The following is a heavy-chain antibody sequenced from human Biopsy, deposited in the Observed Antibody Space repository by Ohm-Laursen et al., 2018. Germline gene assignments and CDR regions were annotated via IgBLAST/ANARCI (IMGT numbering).Heavy chain of an antibody. J-gene: IGHJ1*01. Sequence: TPSLTCTVSGGSFTGHYWTWIRQPPGKGLEWIGHISHTGYTSYNSSLTSRVTISLANSRKHFSLWLKPFAAADAAVYYCARRSNEYGGQYFPHWGQGTLVTVSS. V-gene: IGHV4-59*08. CDR3: ARRSNEYGGQYFPH. D-gene: IGHD4-23*01. CDR1: GGSFTGHY. CDR2: ISHTGYT.